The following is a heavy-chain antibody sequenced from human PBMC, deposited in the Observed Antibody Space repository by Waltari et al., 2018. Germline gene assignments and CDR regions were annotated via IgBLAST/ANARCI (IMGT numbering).Heavy chain of an antibody. J-gene: IGHJ4*02. Sequence: QVQLVQSGAEVKKPGASVKVSCKASGYTFTSYDINWVRQATGQGLEWMGWMNPNSGNTGYAQKFQGRVTMTRNTSISTAYMELSSLRSEDTAVYYCARAVAPLNPFITDYYDSSGLRDYWGQGTLVTVSS. D-gene: IGHD3-22*01. CDR2: MNPNSGNT. CDR3: ARAVAPLNPFITDYYDSSGLRDY. V-gene: IGHV1-8*01. CDR1: GYTFTSYD.